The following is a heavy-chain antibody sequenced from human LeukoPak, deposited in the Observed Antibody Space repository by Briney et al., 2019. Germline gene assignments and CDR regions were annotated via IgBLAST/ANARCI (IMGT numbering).Heavy chain of an antibody. D-gene: IGHD6-19*01. CDR2: IHPRRGDT. CDR1: GYSFTAFY. Sequence: ASVKVSCKTSGYSFTAFYIHWVRQAPGQGLEWMGWIHPRRGDTNYAQKFQGRVTMTRDTSISTAYMELSRLRSDDTAVYYCASGPLTKKYSSGWYEGYWGQGTLVTVSS. J-gene: IGHJ4*02. CDR3: ASGPLTKKYSSGWYEGY. V-gene: IGHV1-2*02.